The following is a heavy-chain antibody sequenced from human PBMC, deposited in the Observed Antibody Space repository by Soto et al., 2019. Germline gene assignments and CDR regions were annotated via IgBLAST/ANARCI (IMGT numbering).Heavy chain of an antibody. CDR2: ISAYNGNT. CDR1: GYTFTSYG. D-gene: IGHD4-4*01. V-gene: IGHV1-18*01. Sequence: ASVKVSCKASGYTFTSYGISWVRQAPGQGLEWMGWISAYNGNTNYAQKLQGRVTMTTDTSTSTAYMELRSLRSDDTAVYYCARGHDYSNYKYYYYMDVWGKGTTVTVSS. CDR3: ARGHDYSNYKYYYYMDV. J-gene: IGHJ6*03.